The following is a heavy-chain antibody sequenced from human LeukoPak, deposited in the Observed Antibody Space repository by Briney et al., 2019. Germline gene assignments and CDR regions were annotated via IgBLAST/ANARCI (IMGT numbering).Heavy chain of an antibody. J-gene: IGHJ4*02. Sequence: GGSLRLSYAASGFTFSSYCMNWVRQAPGKGLVWVSRIASDGSSTTYADSVKGRFSISRDNAKNTLYLQMNSLRVEDTAVYYCARGRPHGNDYWGQGTLVTVSS. D-gene: IGHD4-23*01. V-gene: IGHV3-74*01. CDR1: GFTFSSYC. CDR3: ARGRPHGNDY. CDR2: IASDGSST.